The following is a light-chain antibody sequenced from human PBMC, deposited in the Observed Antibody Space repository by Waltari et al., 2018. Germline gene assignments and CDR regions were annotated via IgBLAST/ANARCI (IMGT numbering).Light chain of an antibody. CDR1: QSLLYGNGFKY. CDR3: MQALQTPYT. J-gene: IGKJ2*01. Sequence: DIVMTQSPLSLPVTPGEPASISCRSRQSLLYGNGFKYLDWYLQKPGQSPQLLIYLGSNRAYGVPERFSGSGSGTDFTLRISRVEAEEVGLYFCMQALQTPYTFGRGTKLEIK. V-gene: IGKV2-28*01. CDR2: LGS.